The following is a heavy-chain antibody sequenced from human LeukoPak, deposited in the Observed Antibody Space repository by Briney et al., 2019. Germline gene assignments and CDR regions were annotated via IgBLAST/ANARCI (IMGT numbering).Heavy chain of an antibody. CDR2: ISYSRST. CDR3: ARRTRSFSYTYGDAYYYYYMDV. CDR1: GGSGSSDS. D-gene: IGHD5-18*01. V-gene: IGHV4-59*02. Sequence: ETLSLTCTVSGGSGSSDSWSWIRQPPGQGLEWIGYISYSRSTSYPSLKSRVTISVDPSKSQLSLKLRSVTAADTAVYYCARRTRSFSYTYGDAYYYYYMDVWGKGTRVIVS. J-gene: IGHJ6*03.